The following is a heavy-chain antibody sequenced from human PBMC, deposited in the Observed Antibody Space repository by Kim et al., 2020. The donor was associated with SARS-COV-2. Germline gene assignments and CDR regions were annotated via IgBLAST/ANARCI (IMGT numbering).Heavy chain of an antibody. CDR2: ISGSGGST. CDR3: AKVGVSDTAMVNLDDRGGVDY. D-gene: IGHD5-18*01. J-gene: IGHJ4*02. V-gene: IGHV3-23*01. Sequence: GGSLRLSCAASGFTFSSYAMSWVRQAPGKGLEWVSAISGSGGSTYYADSVKGRFAISRDNSKNTLYLQMNSLRAEDTAVYYCAKVGVSDTAMVNLDDRGGVDYWGQGTLVTVSS. CDR1: GFTFSSYA.